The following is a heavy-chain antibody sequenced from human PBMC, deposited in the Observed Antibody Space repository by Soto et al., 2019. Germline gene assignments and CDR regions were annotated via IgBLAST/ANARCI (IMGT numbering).Heavy chain of an antibody. Sequence: QVPLVESGGGVVQPGRSLRLSCAASGFTFSSYGMHWVRQAPGKGLEWVAVISYDGSNKYYADSVKGRFTISRDNSKNTLYLQMNSLRAEDTAVYYCAKDRRERQWELKGDYWGQGTLVTVSS. J-gene: IGHJ4*02. CDR2: ISYDGSNK. CDR1: GFTFSSYG. CDR3: AKDRRERQWELKGDY. V-gene: IGHV3-30*18. D-gene: IGHD1-26*01.